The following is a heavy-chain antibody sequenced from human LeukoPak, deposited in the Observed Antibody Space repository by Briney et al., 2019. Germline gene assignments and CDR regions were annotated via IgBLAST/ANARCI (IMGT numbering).Heavy chain of an antibody. CDR1: GGSISSYY. Sequence: SETLSLTCTVSGGSISSYYWSWIRQPPGKGLEWIGYIYYSGSTNYNPSLKSRVTISVDTSKNQFSLKLSFVTAADTAVYYCARELMGASTYWGQGTLVTVSS. J-gene: IGHJ4*02. D-gene: IGHD1-26*01. CDR3: ARELMGASTY. CDR2: IYYSGST. V-gene: IGHV4-59*01.